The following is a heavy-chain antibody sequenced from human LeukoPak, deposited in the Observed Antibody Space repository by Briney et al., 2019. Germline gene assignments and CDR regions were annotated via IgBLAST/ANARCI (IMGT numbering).Heavy chain of an antibody. V-gene: IGHV3-30*18. CDR1: GFTFSSYG. J-gene: IGHJ4*02. D-gene: IGHD2-15*01. CDR3: AKDNCSGGSCYFDY. Sequence: GRSLRLSCAASGFTFSSYGMHWVRQAPGKGLEWVVVISYDGSNKYYADSVKGRFTISRDNSKNTLYLQMNSLRAEDTAVYYCAKDNCSGGSCYFDYWGQGTLVTVSS. CDR2: ISYDGSNK.